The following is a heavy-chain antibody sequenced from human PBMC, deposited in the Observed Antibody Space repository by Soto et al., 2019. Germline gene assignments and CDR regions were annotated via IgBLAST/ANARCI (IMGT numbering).Heavy chain of an antibody. V-gene: IGHV3-23*01. Sequence: EVQLLESGGGLVQPGGSLRLSCTASEVTFRKYAMSWIRQAPGKGLEWVSAIAGDGSNINYADSVRGRFTISRDNPRNTLYLQMNSLRADDTAFYYSAQDGILGNGMLDWFDPWGQGTLVTVTS. J-gene: IGHJ5*02. CDR3: AQDGILGNGMLDWFDP. D-gene: IGHD2-8*01. CDR2: IAGDGSNI. CDR1: EVTFRKYA.